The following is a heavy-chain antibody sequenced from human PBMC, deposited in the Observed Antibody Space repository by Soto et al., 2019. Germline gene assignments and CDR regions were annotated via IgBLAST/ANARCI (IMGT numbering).Heavy chain of an antibody. CDR2: IIPIFGTA. V-gene: IGHV1-69*01. CDR3: XRATGIVAKYYFDY. D-gene: IGHD5-12*01. CDR1: GGTFSSYA. Sequence: QVQLVQSGAEVKKPGSSVKVSCKASGGTFSSYAISWVRQAPGQGLEWMGGIIPIFGTANYAQKVQGRVTITADESTSTAYMELSSLRSEDTAVXXXXRATGIVAKYYFDYWGQGTLVTVSS. J-gene: IGHJ4*02.